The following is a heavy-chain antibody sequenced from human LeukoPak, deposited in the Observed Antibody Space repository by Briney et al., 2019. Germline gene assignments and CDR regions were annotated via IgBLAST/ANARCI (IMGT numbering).Heavy chain of an antibody. J-gene: IGHJ4*02. Sequence: SETLSLTCAVYGGSFSGYYWSWIRQPPGKGLEWIGEINHSGSTNYNPPLKSRVTISVDTSKNQFSLKLSSVTAADTAVYYCARRQGDLDYWGQGTLVTVSS. CDR1: GGSFSGYY. CDR2: INHSGST. CDR3: ARRQGDLDY. D-gene: IGHD2-21*02. V-gene: IGHV4-34*01.